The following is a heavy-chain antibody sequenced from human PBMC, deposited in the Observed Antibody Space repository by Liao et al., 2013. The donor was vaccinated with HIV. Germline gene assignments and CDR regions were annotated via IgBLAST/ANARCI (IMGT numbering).Heavy chain of an antibody. J-gene: IGHJ5*02. Sequence: QLHLQESGSGLVKPSQTLSLTCGVSGGSVSSVGYSWSWIRQPPGKGLEWIGYIYHTGSTYYTPSLKSRVTMSLDRSKNQFSLKLSSVTAADTAVYYCARDYPEPYGRGLNWFDPGAREPWSPSPQ. CDR3: ARDYPEPYGRGLNWFDP. V-gene: IGHV4-30-2*01. D-gene: IGHD4-17*01. CDR1: GGSVSSVGYS. CDR2: IYHTGST.